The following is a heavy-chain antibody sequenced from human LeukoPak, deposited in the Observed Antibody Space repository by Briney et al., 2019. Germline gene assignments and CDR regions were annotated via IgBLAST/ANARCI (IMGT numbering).Heavy chain of an antibody. CDR2: ISYDGSNK. CDR3: AKDAGVATRYYYYGMDV. J-gene: IGHJ6*02. CDR1: GFTFSSYG. Sequence: GGSLRLSCAASGFTFSSYGMHWVRQAPSKGLEWVAVISYDGSNKYYADSVKGRFTISRDNSKNTLYLQMNSLRAEDTAVYYCAKDAGVATRYYYYGMDVWGQGTTVTVSS. V-gene: IGHV3-30*18. D-gene: IGHD5-12*01.